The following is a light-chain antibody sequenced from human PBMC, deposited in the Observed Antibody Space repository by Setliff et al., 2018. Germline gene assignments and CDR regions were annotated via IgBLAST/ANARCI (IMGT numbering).Light chain of an antibody. Sequence: SALTQPPSASGSPGQSVTISCTGTISDVGGYDYVSWYQQHPGKAPKLLIYEVSTRPSGVPDRFSGSKSGNTASLTVSGLQAEDEADYYCSAYAGSNNWGVFGTGTKVTVL. CDR1: ISDVGGYDY. J-gene: IGLJ1*01. CDR2: EVS. CDR3: SAYAGSNNWGV. V-gene: IGLV2-8*01.